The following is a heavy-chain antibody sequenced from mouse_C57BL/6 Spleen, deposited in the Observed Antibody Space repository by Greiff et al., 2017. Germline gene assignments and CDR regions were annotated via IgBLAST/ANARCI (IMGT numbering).Heavy chain of an antibody. CDR2: ISYDGSN. CDR1: CYSITSGYY. V-gene: IGHV3-6*01. D-gene: IGHD1-1*01. CDR3: ARDLATVVATDAMDY. J-gene: IGHJ4*01. Sequence: EVKLQESGPGLVKPSQSLSLTCSVTCYSITSGYYWNWIRQFPGNKLEWMGYISYDGSNNYNPSLKNRISITRDTSKNQFFLKLNSVTTEDTATYYCARDLATVVATDAMDYWGQGTSVTVSS.